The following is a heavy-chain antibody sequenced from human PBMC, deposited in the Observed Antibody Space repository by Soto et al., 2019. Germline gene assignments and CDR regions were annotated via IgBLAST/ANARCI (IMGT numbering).Heavy chain of an antibody. V-gene: IGHV4-59*01. CDR1: GVSISSYY. CDR3: ARGPPVPRYYYSSSSWDV. CDR2: IYYSGST. D-gene: IGHD4-17*01. Sequence: PSETLSLTCTVSGVSISSYYWTWIRQPPGKGLEWIGYIYYSGSTNYNPSLKSRVTISVDTSKNQFSLKLSSVTAADTAVYYCARGPPVPRYYYSSSSWDVWGKGPPVPVSS. J-gene: IGHJ6*03.